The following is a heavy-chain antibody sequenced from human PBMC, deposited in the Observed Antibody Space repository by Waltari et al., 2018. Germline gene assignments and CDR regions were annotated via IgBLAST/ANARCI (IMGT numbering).Heavy chain of an antibody. V-gene: IGHV1-8*01. CDR1: GTTFTRSD. D-gene: IGHD1-26*01. CDR3: ARDLSGSYRGGYFDY. CDR2: MNPNSGNT. J-gene: IGHJ4*02. Sequence: QVQLVQSGAEVKKPGASGDSLQVPCQASGTTFTRSDINRVRQASGQGLEWMGWMNPNSGNTGYAKKFQGRVTMTRNTSIRTVYMELSSLRSEDTAVYYCARDLSGSYRGGYFDYWGQGTLVTVSS.